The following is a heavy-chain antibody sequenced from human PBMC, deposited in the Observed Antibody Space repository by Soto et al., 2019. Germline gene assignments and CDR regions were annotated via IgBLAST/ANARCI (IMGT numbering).Heavy chain of an antibody. CDR2: IIPIFGTA. D-gene: IGHD5-12*01. CDR3: ARGLEMATITPAFGI. V-gene: IGHV1-69*13. Sequence: SVKVSCKASGGTFSSYAISWVRQAPGQGLEWMGGIIPIFGTANYAQKFQGRVTITAGESTSTAYMELSSLRSEDTAVYYCARGLEMATITPAFGIWGQGTMVTVSS. J-gene: IGHJ3*02. CDR1: GGTFSSYA.